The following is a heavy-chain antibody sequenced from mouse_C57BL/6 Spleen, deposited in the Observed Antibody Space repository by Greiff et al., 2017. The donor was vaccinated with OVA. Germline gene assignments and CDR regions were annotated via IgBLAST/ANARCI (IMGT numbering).Heavy chain of an antibody. CDR1: GYSITSGYY. V-gene: IGHV3-6*01. Sequence: EVKLMESGPGLVKPSQSLSLTCSVTGYSITSGYYWNWIRQFPGNKLEWMGYISYDGSNNYNPSLKNRISITRDTSKNQFFLKLNSVTTEDTATYYCARGGLRGAWFAYWGQGTLVTVSA. D-gene: IGHD2-4*01. CDR2: ISYDGSN. J-gene: IGHJ3*01. CDR3: ARGGLRGAWFAY.